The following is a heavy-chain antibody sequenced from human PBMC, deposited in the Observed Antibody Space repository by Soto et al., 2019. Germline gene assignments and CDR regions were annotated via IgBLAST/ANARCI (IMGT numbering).Heavy chain of an antibody. CDR2: INPSGST. CDR1: GGSFSGYH. J-gene: IGHJ4*02. CDR3: ATFVGATTVTRGSPRDY. Sequence: VQLQQWGAGLLKPSETLSLTCAVYGGSFSGYHWSWFRQPPGKGLEWIGEINPSGSTNYNPSLTSRVTISVDTSKNQFSLNLSSVTAADTAVYYCATFVGATTVTRGSPRDYWGQGTLVTVSS. D-gene: IGHD4-4*01. V-gene: IGHV4-34*01.